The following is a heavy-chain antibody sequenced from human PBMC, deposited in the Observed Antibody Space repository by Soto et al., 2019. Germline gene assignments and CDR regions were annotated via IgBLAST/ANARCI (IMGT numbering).Heavy chain of an antibody. Sequence: ETLSLTCTVSGGSISGSSYYWGWIRQPPGKGPEWIGNIFYSGTTYYNPSLKSRVTISVDTSKNQFSLKLRSVTAADTAVYYCESSESYDQSDYWGQGTLVTVSS. CDR1: GGSISGSSYY. CDR3: ESSESYDQSDY. V-gene: IGHV4-39*01. D-gene: IGHD3-10*01. CDR2: IFYSGTT. J-gene: IGHJ4*02.